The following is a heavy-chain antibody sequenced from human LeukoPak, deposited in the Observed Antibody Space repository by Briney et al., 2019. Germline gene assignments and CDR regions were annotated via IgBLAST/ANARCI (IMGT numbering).Heavy chain of an antibody. CDR1: GFTFSTYG. CDR2: IQYDANNK. J-gene: IGHJ4*02. Sequence: PGGSLRLSCAASGFTFSTYGMHWVRQAPGKGLDWVAYIQYDANNKQYGDSVKGRFTISRDNSKSKLDLQMNSLREEDTAVYYCAKKGPGNGDRLDYWGQGTLVTVSS. V-gene: IGHV3-30*02. D-gene: IGHD2-8*01. CDR3: AKKGPGNGDRLDY.